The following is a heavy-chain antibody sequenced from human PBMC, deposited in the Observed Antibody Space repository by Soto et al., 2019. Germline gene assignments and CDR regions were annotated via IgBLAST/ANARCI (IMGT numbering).Heavy chain of an antibody. CDR3: AKGGRQWLVTSNFNY. CDR1: GFTFSDYA. D-gene: IGHD6-19*01. CDR2: VSHDGRNT. Sequence: VQLVESGGGVVQPGRSLRLSCAASGFTFSDYAMHWVRQAPGKGLEWVAVVSHDGRNTHYADSVKGRFTISRDNSKNTLSLKMTTLRAEDTAVYYCAKGGRQWLVTSNFNYWGQGALVTVSS. J-gene: IGHJ4*02. V-gene: IGHV3-30*18.